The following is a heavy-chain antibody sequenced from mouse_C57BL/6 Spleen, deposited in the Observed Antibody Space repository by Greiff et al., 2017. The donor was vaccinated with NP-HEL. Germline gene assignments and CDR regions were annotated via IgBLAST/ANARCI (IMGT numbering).Heavy chain of an antibody. J-gene: IGHJ3*01. CDR2: IHPNSGST. CDR1: GYTFTSYW. V-gene: IGHV1-64*01. Sequence: VQLQQPGAELVKPGASVKLSCKASGYTFTSYWMHWVKQRPGQGLEWIGMIHPNSGSTNYNEKFKSKATLTVDKSSSTAYMQLSSLTSEDSAVYYCARETAQATGGFAYWGQGTLVTVSA. CDR3: ARETAQATGGFAY. D-gene: IGHD3-2*02.